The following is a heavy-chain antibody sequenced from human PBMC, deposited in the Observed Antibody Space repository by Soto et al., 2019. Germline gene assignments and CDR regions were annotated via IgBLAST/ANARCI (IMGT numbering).Heavy chain of an antibody. Sequence: PGGSLRLSCVASGFTFSDYSMNWVRQAPGKGLEWVSSISSSKNYIHYADSLEGRFSISRDNTQNSLYLQMNSLRVEDTAVYYCARRRGPERDCSVGSCYSRRDAFDIWGQGSMVTVSS. D-gene: IGHD2-15*01. CDR1: GFTFSDYS. CDR2: ISSSKNYI. CDR3: ARRRGPERDCSVGSCYSRRDAFDI. J-gene: IGHJ3*02. V-gene: IGHV3-21*01.